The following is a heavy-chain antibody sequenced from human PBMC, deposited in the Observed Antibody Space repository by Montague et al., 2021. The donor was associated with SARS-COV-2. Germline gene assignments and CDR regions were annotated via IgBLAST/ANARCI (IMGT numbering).Heavy chain of an antibody. D-gene: IGHD6-19*01. CDR1: GGSISSINW. CDR3: ARTGYSSGWHSFDY. CDR2: IYHSGST. Sequence: SETLSLTCTVSGGSISSINWWSWVRQPPGKGLEWIGEIYHSGSTNYNPSLKSRVITSVDKSKNQFSLKLSSVTAADTAVYYCARTGYSSGWHSFDYWGQGTLVTVSS. J-gene: IGHJ4*02. V-gene: IGHV4-4*02.